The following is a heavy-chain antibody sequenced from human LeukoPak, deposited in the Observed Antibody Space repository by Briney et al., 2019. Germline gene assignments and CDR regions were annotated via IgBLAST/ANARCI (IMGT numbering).Heavy chain of an antibody. CDR2: ISAYNGNR. Sequence: GASVNVSCKASGYSFGDYGFSWVRQAPGQGLEWLGWISAYNGNRNYAQKVEGRVTMTTDTSTSTAYLELRGLRPDGTAVYYCARDDSGAKVDIDYWGQGTLLIVSS. CDR3: ARDDSGAKVDIDY. D-gene: IGHD5-12*01. J-gene: IGHJ4*02. CDR1: GYSFGDYG. V-gene: IGHV1-18*01.